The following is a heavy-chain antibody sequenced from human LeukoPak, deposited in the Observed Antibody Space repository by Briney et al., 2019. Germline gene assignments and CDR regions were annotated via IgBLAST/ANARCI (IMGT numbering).Heavy chain of an antibody. J-gene: IGHJ4*02. D-gene: IGHD6-13*01. CDR2: IYYSGST. Sequence: SETLSLTCTVSGGSISSGDYCWSWIRQHPGKGLEWIGYIYYSGSTYYNPSLKSRVTISVDTSKNQFSLKLSSVTAADTAVYYCARSKASSSWYAVIEDSLTQNFDYWGQGTLVTVSS. CDR1: GGSISSGDYC. CDR3: ARSKASSSWYAVIEDSLTQNFDY. V-gene: IGHV4-30-4*08.